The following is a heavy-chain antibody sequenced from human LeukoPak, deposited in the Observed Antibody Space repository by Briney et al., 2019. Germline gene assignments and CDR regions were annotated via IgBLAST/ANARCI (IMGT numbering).Heavy chain of an antibody. J-gene: IGHJ4*02. Sequence: PETLSLTCTVSGGSISSYYWSWIRQPPGKGLEWIGYIYYSGSTNYNPSLKSRVTISVDTSKNQFSLKLSSVTAADTAVYYCARDRGRSLLDYWGQGTLVTVSS. CDR2: IYYSGST. D-gene: IGHD6-13*01. CDR1: GGSISSYY. V-gene: IGHV4-59*01. CDR3: ARDRGRSLLDY.